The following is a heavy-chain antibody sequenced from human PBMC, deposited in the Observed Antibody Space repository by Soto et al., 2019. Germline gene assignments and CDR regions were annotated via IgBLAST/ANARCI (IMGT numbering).Heavy chain of an antibody. Sequence: SETLSLTCTVSGGSISSGGYYWSWIRQHPGKGLEWIGYIYYSGSTYYNPSLKSRVTISVDTSKNQFSLKLSSVTAADTAVYYCARARITMVRGVIANYFDYWGQGTLVTVS. V-gene: IGHV4-31*03. CDR1: GGSISSGGYY. CDR3: ARARITMVRGVIANYFDY. D-gene: IGHD3-10*01. J-gene: IGHJ4*02. CDR2: IYYSGST.